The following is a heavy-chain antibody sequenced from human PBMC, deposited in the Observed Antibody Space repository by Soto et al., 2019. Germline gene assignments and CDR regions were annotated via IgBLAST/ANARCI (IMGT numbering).Heavy chain of an antibody. CDR1: GFIVSSKY. CDR2: IYTGGST. V-gene: IGHV3-53*02. Sequence: EVQMVETGGGLSQPGGSLRLSCVVSGFIVSSKYRTWVRQAPGKGLEWVSVIYTGGSTHYPDTARGRFTISRDSSKNTLYLQMNRLRAEDAAVYYCTTYTGYGMDVWGQGTTVTVSS. CDR3: TTYTGYGMDV. J-gene: IGHJ6*01. D-gene: IGHD1-26*01.